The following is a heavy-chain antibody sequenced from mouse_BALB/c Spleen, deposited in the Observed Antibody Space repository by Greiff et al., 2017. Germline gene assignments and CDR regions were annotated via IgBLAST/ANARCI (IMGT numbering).Heavy chain of an antibody. CDR1: GFTFSYYY. V-gene: IGHV5-4*02. CDR3: ARAYYRYAYYAMDY. CDR2: ISDGGSYT. Sequence: EVHLVESGGGLVKPGGSLKLSCAASGFTFSYYYMYWVRQTPEKRLEWVATISDGGSYTYYPDSVKGRFTISRDNAKNNLYLQMSSLKSEDTAMYYCARAYYRYAYYAMDYWGQGTSVTVSS. J-gene: IGHJ4*01. D-gene: IGHD2-14*01.